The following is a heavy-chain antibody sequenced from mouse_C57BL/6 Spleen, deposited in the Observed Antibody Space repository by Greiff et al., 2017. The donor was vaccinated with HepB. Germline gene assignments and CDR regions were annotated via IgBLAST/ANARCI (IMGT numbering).Heavy chain of an antibody. V-gene: IGHV2-6-1*01. J-gene: IGHJ4*01. CDR1: GFSLTSYG. Sequence: VKVVESGPGLVAPSQSLSITCTVSGFSLTSYGVHWVRQPPGKGLEWLVVIWSDGSTTYNSALKSRLSISKDNSKSQVFLKMNSLQTDDTAMYYCARQGIYYGNYVGAMDYWGQGTSVTVSS. CDR3: ARQGIYYGNYVGAMDY. D-gene: IGHD2-1*01. CDR2: IWSDGST.